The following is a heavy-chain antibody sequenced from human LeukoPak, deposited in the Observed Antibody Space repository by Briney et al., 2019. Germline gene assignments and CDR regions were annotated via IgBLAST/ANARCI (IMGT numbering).Heavy chain of an antibody. CDR3: ARDSGSYALDI. J-gene: IGHJ3*02. CDR2: INPNSGGT. CDR1: GYTFAGYY. Sequence: VASVRVSCKASGYTFAGYYMHWVRQAPGQGLEWMGWINPNSGGTNYAQKFQGRVTMTRDTSISTAYMELSRLRSDDTAVYYCARDSGSYALDIWGQGTMVTVSS. D-gene: IGHD1-26*01. V-gene: IGHV1-2*02.